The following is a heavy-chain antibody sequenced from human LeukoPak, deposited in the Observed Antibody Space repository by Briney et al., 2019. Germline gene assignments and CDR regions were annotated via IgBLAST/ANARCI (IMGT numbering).Heavy chain of an antibody. CDR1: GGSFSGYY. D-gene: IGHD3-16*01. CDR2: INHSGST. CDR3: ARGRGSWYFDY. Sequence: PSETLSLTCAVYGGSFSGYYWSWIRQPPGRGLEWIGEINHSGSTNYNPSLKSRVTISVDTSKNQFSLKLSSVTAADTAVYYCARGRGSWYFDYWGQGTLVTVSS. V-gene: IGHV4-34*01. J-gene: IGHJ4*02.